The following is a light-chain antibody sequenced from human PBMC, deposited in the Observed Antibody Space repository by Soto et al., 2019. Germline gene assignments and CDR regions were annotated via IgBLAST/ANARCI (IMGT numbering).Light chain of an antibody. V-gene: IGLV2-18*02. CDR2: EVT. CDR3: SSYISTSRYV. Sequence: QSALTQPPSVSGSPGQSVTISCTGTSSDVGKYDRVSWYQQPPGTALKLIIYEVTNRPSGVPARFSGSKSGNTASLTISGLQAEDEADYYCSSYISTSRYVFGAGTNVTVL. J-gene: IGLJ1*01. CDR1: SSDVGKYDR.